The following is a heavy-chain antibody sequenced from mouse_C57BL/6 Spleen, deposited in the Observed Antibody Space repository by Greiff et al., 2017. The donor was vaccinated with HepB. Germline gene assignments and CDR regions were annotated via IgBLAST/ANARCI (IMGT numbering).Heavy chain of an antibody. CDR1: GYSFTSYY. CDR2: IYPGSGNT. CDR3: ARKHGSSYEFAY. Sequence: QVQLQQSGPELVKPGASVKISCKASGYSFTSYYIHWVKQRPGQGLEWIGWIYPGSGNTKYNEKFKGKATLTADTSSSTAYMQLSSLTSEDSAVYYCARKHGSSYEFAYWGQGTLVTVSA. D-gene: IGHD1-1*01. V-gene: IGHV1-66*01. J-gene: IGHJ3*01.